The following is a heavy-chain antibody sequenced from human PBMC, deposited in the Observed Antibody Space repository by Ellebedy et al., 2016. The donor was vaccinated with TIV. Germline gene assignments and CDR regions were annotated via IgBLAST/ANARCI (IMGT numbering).Heavy chain of an antibody. CDR2: IGRDGRAT. Sequence: GESLKISCAASGFAFDRFSMHWVRQVPGKGLEWVSLIGRDGRATFYADSVKGRFTISRDNSRNSLDLEMHSLRTEDSALYYCAKETGGTKWVTFDDWGQGTAVTVAS. D-gene: IGHD2-8*02. CDR3: AKETGGTKWVTFDD. V-gene: IGHV3-43*01. CDR1: GFAFDRFS. J-gene: IGHJ3*01.